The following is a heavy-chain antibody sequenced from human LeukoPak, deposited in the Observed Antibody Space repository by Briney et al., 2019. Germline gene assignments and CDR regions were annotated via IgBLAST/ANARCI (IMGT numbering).Heavy chain of an antibody. CDR2: IRYDGSNK. J-gene: IGHJ4*02. CDR1: EFTFSSYG. CDR3: AKGQGPAYGSGSYTVPFGY. V-gene: IGHV3-30*02. D-gene: IGHD3-10*01. Sequence: GGPLRLSCAASEFTFSSYGMHWVRQAPGKGLEWVAFIRYDGSNKYYADSVKGRFTISRDNSKNTLYLQMNSLRAEDTAVYYCAKGQGPAYGSGSYTVPFGYWGQGTLVTVSS.